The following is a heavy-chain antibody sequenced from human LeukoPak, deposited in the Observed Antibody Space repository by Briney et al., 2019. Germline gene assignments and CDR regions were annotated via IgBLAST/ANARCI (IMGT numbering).Heavy chain of an antibody. J-gene: IGHJ6*02. D-gene: IGHD3-10*01. V-gene: IGHV4-59*01. Sequence: SETLSLTCSVSGDSINRYYWTWLRQPPGNRLEGIGYVYSTGSTNYSPSLKSRVTISVDTSRNQFSLNLNSVTAADTAVYYCARVPPTAPSYYGMDVWGQGTTVTVSS. CDR3: ARVPPTAPSYYGMDV. CDR2: VYSTGST. CDR1: GDSINRYY.